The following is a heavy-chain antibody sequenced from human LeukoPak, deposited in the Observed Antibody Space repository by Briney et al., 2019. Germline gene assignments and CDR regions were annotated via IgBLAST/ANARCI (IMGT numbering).Heavy chain of an antibody. CDR2: INSDGSST. D-gene: IGHD3-3*01. CDR1: GFTFSSYW. Sequence: GGSLRLSCAASGFTFSSYWMHWVRQAPGKGLVWVSRINSDGSSTSYADSVKGRFTISRDNAKNTLYLQMNSLRAEDTAVYYCAREYDFWSGYAFDYWGQGTLVTVSS. J-gene: IGHJ4*02. CDR3: AREYDFWSGYAFDY. V-gene: IGHV3-74*01.